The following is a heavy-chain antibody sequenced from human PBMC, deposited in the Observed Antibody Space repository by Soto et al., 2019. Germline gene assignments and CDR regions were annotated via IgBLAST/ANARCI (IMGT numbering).Heavy chain of an antibody. CDR3: ARGAPEGYTYGYGALQF. J-gene: IGHJ3*01. CDR1: GGTFNTIA. Sequence: QVQLEQSGAEMKKPGSSVNVSCKISGGTFNTIALSWVRQAPGQGLEWMGGIIPLFGAGNYAEKFRDRVTITADESSSTMTMELTSLRSEDTAVYYCARGAPEGYTYGYGALQFWGQGTMVIVSS. V-gene: IGHV1-69*01. CDR2: IIPLFGAG. D-gene: IGHD5-18*01.